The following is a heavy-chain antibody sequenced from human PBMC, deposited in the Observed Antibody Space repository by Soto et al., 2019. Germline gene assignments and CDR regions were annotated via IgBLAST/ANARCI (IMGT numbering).Heavy chain of an antibody. Sequence: SETLSLTCTVSGGSISSYYXSWFRQPPGKGLEWIGYIYYTGSTIYNPSLNSRVTISVDTSKKQFSLRLSSVTAADTAVYYCARSDQLTTFDYWGQGTLVTVSS. V-gene: IGHV4-59*01. CDR1: GGSISSYY. CDR3: ARSDQLTTFDY. CDR2: IYYTGST. J-gene: IGHJ4*02. D-gene: IGHD2-2*01.